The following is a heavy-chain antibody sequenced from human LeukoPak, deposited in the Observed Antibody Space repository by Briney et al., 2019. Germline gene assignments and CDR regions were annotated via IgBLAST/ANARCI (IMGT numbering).Heavy chain of an antibody. CDR3: ARALKGNYYSGSGTYRWFAP. CDR2: IIPIFGTA. CDR1: GYTFTSYG. J-gene: IGHJ5*02. V-gene: IGHV1-69*05. D-gene: IGHD3-10*01. Sequence: ASVKVSCKASGYTFTSYGISWVRQAPGQGLEWMGGIIPIFGTANYAQKFQGRVTITTNTSISTAYMELSNLRSEDTAVYYCARALKGNYYSGSGTYRWFAPWGQGTLVTVSS.